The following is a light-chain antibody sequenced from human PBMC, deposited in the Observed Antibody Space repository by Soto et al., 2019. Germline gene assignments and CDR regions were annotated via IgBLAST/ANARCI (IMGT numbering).Light chain of an antibody. CDR1: QSVSDN. V-gene: IGKV3D-15*01. J-gene: IGKJ4*01. Sequence: EIVMTQSPATLSVSPGERATLFCKASQSVSDNLAWYQQKPGQAPSLLIYGASIRATGTPARFSGVGSGTEFTLTISSLQSEEFAVYYCQQYNNWPLTFGGGTKVEIK. CDR3: QQYNNWPLT. CDR2: GAS.